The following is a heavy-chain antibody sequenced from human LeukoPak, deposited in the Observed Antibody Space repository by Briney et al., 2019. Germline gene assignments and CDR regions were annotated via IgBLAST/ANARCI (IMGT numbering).Heavy chain of an antibody. J-gene: IGHJ4*02. CDR3: ARVKGAVAGHFDY. D-gene: IGHD6-19*01. CDR2: ISVSGGST. CDR1: GFTFSSYA. Sequence: PGGSMRLSSAASGFTFSSYAMSWVRQAPGKGLEWVSAISVSGGSTYYADSVKGRFTISRDNSKNTLSLQMNSLRAEDTAVYYCARVKGAVAGHFDYWGQGNLVTVSS. V-gene: IGHV3-23*01.